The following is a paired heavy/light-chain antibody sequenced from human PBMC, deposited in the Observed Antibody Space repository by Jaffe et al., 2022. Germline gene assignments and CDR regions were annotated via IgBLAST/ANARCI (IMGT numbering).Heavy chain of an antibody. CDR2: ISSSSSTI. CDR1: GFTFSSYS. J-gene: IGHJ4*02. Sequence: EVQLVESGGGLVQPGGSLRLSCAASGFTFSSYSMNWVRQAPGKGLEWVSYISSSSSTIYYADSVKGRFTISRDNAKNSLYLQMNSLRAEDTAVYYCARASDAYYYGSGSYFYFDYWGQGTLVTVSS. V-gene: IGHV3-48*01. D-gene: IGHD3-10*01. CDR3: ARASDAYYYGSGSYFYFDY.
Light chain of an antibody. V-gene: IGKV3-11*01. CDR3: QQRSNWPPWT. J-gene: IGKJ1*01. CDR2: DAS. Sequence: EIVLTQSPATLSLSPGERATLSCRASQSVSSYLAWYQQKPGQAPRLLIYDASNRATGIPARFSGSGSGTDFTLTISSLEPEDFAVYYCQQRSNWPPWTFGQGTKVEIK. CDR1: QSVSSY.